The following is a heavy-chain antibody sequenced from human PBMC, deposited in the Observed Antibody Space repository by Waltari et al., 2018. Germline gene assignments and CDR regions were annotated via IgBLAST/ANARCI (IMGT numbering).Heavy chain of an antibody. CDR3: ARVPRGSIIPSLYYFDY. J-gene: IGHJ4*02. V-gene: IGHV3-30*01. Sequence: QVQLVESGGAVVQPGRSLRLSCAASGFHFSPYAMHWVRQAPGKGVACVSFISYDGTYKYYADSLRGRFTISRDNSKKTLFLQVNSLITDDTALYYCARVPRGSIIPSLYYFDYWGQGTLVTVSS. D-gene: IGHD3-10*01. CDR1: GFHFSPYA. CDR2: ISYDGTYK.